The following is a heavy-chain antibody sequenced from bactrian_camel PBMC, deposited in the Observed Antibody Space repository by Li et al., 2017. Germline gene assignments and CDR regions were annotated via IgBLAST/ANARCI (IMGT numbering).Heavy chain of an antibody. V-gene: IGHV3S42*01. D-gene: IGHD2*01. CDR2: IDSDATTT. Sequence: VQLVESGGGSVQAGGSLRVSCTVSGKYRYGSMCMGWFRQARGVEREGVASIDSDATTTTYADSVKGRFTISKDNAKNTLYLQMNSLKPEDTAMYYCAAVWYSGTCRANCRGDHCGSKWGYDYWGQGTQVTVS. CDR3: AAVWYSGTCRANCRGDHCGSKWGYDY. J-gene: IGHJ4*01. CDR1: GKYRYGSMC.